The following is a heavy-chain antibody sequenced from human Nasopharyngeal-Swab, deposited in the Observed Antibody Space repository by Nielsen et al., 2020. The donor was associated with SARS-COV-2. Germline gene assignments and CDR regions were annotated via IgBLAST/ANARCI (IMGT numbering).Heavy chain of an antibody. CDR3: AKQIVVPAAPYFDY. V-gene: IGHV3-30*18. CDR1: GFTFSSCG. CDR2: ISYDGSNK. D-gene: IGHD2-2*01. J-gene: IGHJ4*02. Sequence: GGPLRLSCAASGFTFSSCGMHWVRQAPGKGLEWVAVISYDGSNKYYADSVKGRFTISRDNSKNTLYLQMNSLRAEDTAVYYCAKQIVVPAAPYFDYWGQGTLVTVSS.